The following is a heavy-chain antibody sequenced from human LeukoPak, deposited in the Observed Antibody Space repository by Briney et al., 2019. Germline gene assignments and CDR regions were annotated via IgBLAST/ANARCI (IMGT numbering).Heavy chain of an antibody. CDR3: AREGILQSVAGYYYYYGMDV. CDR1: GFTFSSYW. Sequence: GGSLRLSCAASGFTFSSYWMSWVRQAPGKGLEWVANIKQDGSEKYYVDSVKGRFTISRDNAKNSLYLQMNSLRAEDTAVYYCAREGILQSVAGYYYYYGMDVWGQGTTVTVSS. J-gene: IGHJ6*02. V-gene: IGHV3-7*01. D-gene: IGHD6-19*01. CDR2: IKQDGSEK.